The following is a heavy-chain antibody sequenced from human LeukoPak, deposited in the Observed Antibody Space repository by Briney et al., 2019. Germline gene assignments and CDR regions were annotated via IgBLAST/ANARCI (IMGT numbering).Heavy chain of an antibody. CDR3: ARGWDYDSGGRPTAYVY. V-gene: IGHV1-69*13. D-gene: IGHD3-22*01. J-gene: IGHJ4*02. Sequence: SVKVSCKASGGTFSNHAINWVRQAPGPGLEWMGGIIPLFGTANYAQKFQGRVTITADESTSTVYMELKSLKSEDMAVYYCARGWDYDSGGRPTAYVYWGQGTLVTVSS. CDR2: IIPLFGTA. CDR1: GGTFSNHA.